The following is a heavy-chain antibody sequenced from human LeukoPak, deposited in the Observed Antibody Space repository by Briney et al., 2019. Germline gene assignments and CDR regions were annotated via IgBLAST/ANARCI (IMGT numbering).Heavy chain of an antibody. V-gene: IGHV3-15*01. D-gene: IGHD3-9*01. Sequence: GGSLRLSCAASGFTFSTAWMSWVCQAPGKGLEWVGRIKSKTDGGTTDYAAPVKGRFTISRDDSKNTLYLEMNSLKTEDTAVYYCTTDPLDWYIAIGWRDVWGQGTMVTVSS. CDR3: TTDPLDWYIAIGWRDV. J-gene: IGHJ3*01. CDR1: GFTFSTAW. CDR2: IKSKTDGGTT.